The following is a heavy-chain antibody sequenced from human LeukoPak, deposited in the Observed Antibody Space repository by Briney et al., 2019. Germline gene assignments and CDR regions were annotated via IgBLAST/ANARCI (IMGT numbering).Heavy chain of an antibody. Sequence: KSSETLSLTCTVSGGSISSYYWSWIRQPPGEGLEWIGYFYYSGSTNYNPSLKSRVTISVDTSKNQFSLKLSSVTAADTAVYYCARRDGSGYYGYYFDYRGKGTLVTVSS. CDR1: GGSISSYY. D-gene: IGHD3-22*01. J-gene: IGHJ4*02. CDR3: ARRDGSGYYGYYFDY. CDR2: FYYSGST. V-gene: IGHV4-59*01.